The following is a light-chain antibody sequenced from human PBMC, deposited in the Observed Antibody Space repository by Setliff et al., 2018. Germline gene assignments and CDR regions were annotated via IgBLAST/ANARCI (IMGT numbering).Light chain of an antibody. J-gene: IGKJ4*01. Sequence: DIQMTQSPSSLSASVGDRVTITCRARQGIRDYLAWYQQKPGKVPKLLIDAAYTLQSGVPSRFSGSGSVTVFTLTIGSLQPEDVATYYCQKYNSAPLTFGGGTKVDIK. V-gene: IGKV1-27*01. CDR2: AAY. CDR3: QKYNSAPLT. CDR1: QGIRDY.